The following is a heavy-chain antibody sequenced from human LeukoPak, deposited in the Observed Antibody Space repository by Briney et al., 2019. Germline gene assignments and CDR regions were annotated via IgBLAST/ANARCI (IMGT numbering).Heavy chain of an antibody. D-gene: IGHD6-6*01. CDR3: ARPSSIAAQHDAFDI. V-gene: IGHV1-69*01. Sequence: SVKVSCKASGGTFSSYAISWVRQAPGQGLEWMGGIIPIFGTANYAQKFQGRVTITADESTSTAYMELSSLRSEDTAGYYCARPSSIAAQHDAFDIWGQGTMVTVSS. J-gene: IGHJ3*02. CDR2: IIPIFGTA. CDR1: GGTFSSYA.